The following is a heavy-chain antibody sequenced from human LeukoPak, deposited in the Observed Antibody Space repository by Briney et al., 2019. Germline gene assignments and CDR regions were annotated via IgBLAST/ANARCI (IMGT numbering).Heavy chain of an antibody. CDR2: ISWNSGNI. CDR3: AKGSSGYYSHFDY. V-gene: IGHV3-9*03. J-gene: IGHJ4*02. CDR1: GFTFDDYA. Sequence: GRSLRLSCAASGFTFDDYAMHWVRHAPGKGLEWVSGISWNSGNIGYADSVKGRFTISRDNAKNSLYLQMNSLRAEDMALYYCAKGSSGYYSHFDYWGQGTLVTVSS. D-gene: IGHD3-22*01.